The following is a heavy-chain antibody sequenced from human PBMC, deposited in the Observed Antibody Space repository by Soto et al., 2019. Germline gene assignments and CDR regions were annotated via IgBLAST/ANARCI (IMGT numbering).Heavy chain of an antibody. Sequence: LSLTCSVSGASVSSGSFYWSWIRQPPGKGLEWIGFIYNNETFNYNPSLKSRVTLSVDTSKHQFSLKLSSVTAADTAVYYCARVPLRYSSSHNFDSWGQGALVTVPS. CDR2: IYNNETF. CDR1: GASVSSGSFY. J-gene: IGHJ4*02. D-gene: IGHD6-19*01. V-gene: IGHV4-61*01. CDR3: ARVPLRYSSSHNFDS.